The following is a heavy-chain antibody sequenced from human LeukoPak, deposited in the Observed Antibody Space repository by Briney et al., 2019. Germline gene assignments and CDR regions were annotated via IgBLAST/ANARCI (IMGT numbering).Heavy chain of an antibody. CDR3: ARVVGYCSSTSCYFDY. CDR1: GGSFSGYY. CDR2: INHSGST. Sequence: PSETLSLTCAVYGGSFSGYYWGWIRQPPGKGLEWIGEINHSGSTNYNPSLKSRVTISVDTSKNQFSLKLSSVTAADTAVYYCARVVGYCSSTSCYFDYWGQGTLVTVPS. V-gene: IGHV4-34*01. J-gene: IGHJ4*02. D-gene: IGHD2-2*01.